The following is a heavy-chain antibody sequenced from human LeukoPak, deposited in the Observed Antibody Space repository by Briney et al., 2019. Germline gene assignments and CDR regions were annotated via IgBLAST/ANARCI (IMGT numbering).Heavy chain of an antibody. V-gene: IGHV1-2*02. CDR2: INPNSGGT. Sequence: ASVKVSCKASGYSFTGYYMHWVRQAPGQGLEWMGWINPNSGGTKYAQKFQGRVTMTRDMSTSTVYMELSSLRSDDTAVYYCARGNDGWPYYYYYYMDVWGKGTTVIVSS. J-gene: IGHJ6*03. CDR3: ARGNDGWPYYYYYYMDV. CDR1: GYSFTGYY. D-gene: IGHD1-1*01.